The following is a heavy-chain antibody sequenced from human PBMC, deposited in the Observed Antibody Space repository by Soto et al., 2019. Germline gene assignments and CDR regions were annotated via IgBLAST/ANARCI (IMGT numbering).Heavy chain of an antibody. Sequence: ASGKVSCKASGYTFTGYYMHWVRQAPGQGLEWMGWINPNSGGTKYAQKFQGWVTMTRDTSISTAYMELSRLRSDDTAVYYCARSHYGNWFDPWGQGTLVTVSS. D-gene: IGHD1-26*01. J-gene: IGHJ5*02. V-gene: IGHV1-2*04. CDR2: INPNSGGT. CDR3: ARSHYGNWFDP. CDR1: GYTFTGYY.